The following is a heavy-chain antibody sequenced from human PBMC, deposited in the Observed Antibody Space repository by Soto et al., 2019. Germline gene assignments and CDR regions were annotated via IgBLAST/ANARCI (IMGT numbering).Heavy chain of an antibody. CDR2: IIPIFGTA. D-gene: IGHD6-19*01. Sequence: QVQLVQSGAEVKKPGSSVKVSCKASGGTFSSYAISWLRQAPGQGLEWMGGIIPIFGTANYAQKFQGRVTINADESTSTAYMELSSLRSEDTAVYYCARAGIAVAGRDGYWFDPWGQGPLVTVSS. J-gene: IGHJ5*02. CDR1: GGTFSSYA. CDR3: ARAGIAVAGRDGYWFDP. V-gene: IGHV1-69*01.